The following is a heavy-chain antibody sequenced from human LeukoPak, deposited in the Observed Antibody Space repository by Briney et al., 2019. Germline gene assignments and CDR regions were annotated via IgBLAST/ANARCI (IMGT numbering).Heavy chain of an antibody. Sequence: ASVKVSCKTSGYTFSSYGINWVRQAPGQGLEWMGWISAYNGNTKYAQKLQGRVTMTTDTSTSTAYMELRRLRSDDTAVYFCATRDAVTRLDYWGQGTLVTVSS. CDR2: ISAYNGNT. D-gene: IGHD2-8*01. V-gene: IGHV1-18*01. CDR1: GYTFSSYG. J-gene: IGHJ4*02. CDR3: ATRDAVTRLDY.